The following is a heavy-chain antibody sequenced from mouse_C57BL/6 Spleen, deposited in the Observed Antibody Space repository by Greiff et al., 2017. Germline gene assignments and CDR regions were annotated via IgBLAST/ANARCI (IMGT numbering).Heavy chain of an antibody. CDR1: GYTFTSYW. V-gene: IGHV1-72*01. CDR3: ARLYYGNYPYAMDY. CDR2: IDPNSGGT. J-gene: IGHJ4*01. Sequence: QVQLKESGAELVKPGASVKLSCKASGYTFTSYWMHWVKQRPGRGLEWIGRIDPNSGGTKYNEKFKSKATLTVDKPSSTAYMQLSSLTSEDSAVYYCARLYYGNYPYAMDYWGQGTSVTVSS. D-gene: IGHD2-1*01.